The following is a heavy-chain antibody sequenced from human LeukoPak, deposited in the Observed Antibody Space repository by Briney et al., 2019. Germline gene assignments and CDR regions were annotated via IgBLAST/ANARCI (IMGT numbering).Heavy chain of an antibody. V-gene: IGHV1-2*02. CDR3: ARGTKTVVLPNYYYHMDV. CDR1: GYSFTDYY. Sequence: ASVKVSCKASGYSFTDYYIHWVRQAPGQGLEWMGWINPNSGGTNYAQKFQGRVTMTRDTSISTAYMELSRLRSDDTALYYCARGTKTVVLPNYYYHMDVWGKGTPVTVSS. J-gene: IGHJ6*03. D-gene: IGHD3-22*01. CDR2: INPNSGGT.